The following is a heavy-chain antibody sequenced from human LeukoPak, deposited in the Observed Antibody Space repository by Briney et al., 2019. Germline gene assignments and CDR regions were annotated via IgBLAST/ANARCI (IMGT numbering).Heavy chain of an antibody. J-gene: IGHJ4*02. CDR2: IYPGDSDT. D-gene: IGHD3-22*01. Sequence: GESLKISCTASGYSFTNYWIGWVRQMPGKGLEWMGIIYPGDSDTRYSPSFQGHVTISADTSISTAYLQWSSLKASDTAMFYCARQARGRLITTPCFDYWGQGTPVTVSS. CDR1: GYSFTNYW. V-gene: IGHV5-51*01. CDR3: ARQARGRLITTPCFDY.